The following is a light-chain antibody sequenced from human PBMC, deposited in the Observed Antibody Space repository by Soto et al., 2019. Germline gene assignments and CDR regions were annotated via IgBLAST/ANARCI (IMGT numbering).Light chain of an antibody. V-gene: IGKV3-15*01. CDR2: GAS. CDR3: QQYKDWPRT. CDR1: QSVSST. J-gene: IGKJ1*01. Sequence: EIVMTQSPATLSVSPGERATLSCRASQSVSSTLAWYQLRPGQAPSLLIYGASTRATGIPARFSGSGSGTEFTLTISSLQSEDFAVYYCQQYKDWPRTFGQGTKVEIK.